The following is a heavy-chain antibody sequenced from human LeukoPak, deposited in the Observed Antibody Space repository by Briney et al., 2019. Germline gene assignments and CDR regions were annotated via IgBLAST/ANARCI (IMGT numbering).Heavy chain of an antibody. CDR1: GFTFSDYY. V-gene: IGHV3-11*01. D-gene: IGHD2-15*01. CDR2: LSGSGNTI. CDR3: ASRYCSGGSCHFDY. Sequence: GGSLRLSCAASGFTFSDYYMSWIRQAPGKGLEWVSYLSGSGNTIYYADSVKGRFTISRDNAKNSLYLQMNNLGAEDTAVFFCASRYCSGGSCHFDYWGQGTLVTVSS. J-gene: IGHJ4*02.